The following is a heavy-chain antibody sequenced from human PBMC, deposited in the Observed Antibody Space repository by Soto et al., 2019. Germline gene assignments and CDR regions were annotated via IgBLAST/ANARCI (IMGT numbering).Heavy chain of an antibody. D-gene: IGHD6-25*01. CDR3: ARTKGGIAANNWFDP. Sequence: SVKVSCKASGGTFSSYAISWLRQAPGQGLEWMGGIIPIFGTANYAQKFQGRVTITADESTSTAYMELSSLRSEDTAVYYCARTKGGIAANNWFDPWGQGTLVTVSS. CDR2: IIPIFGTA. J-gene: IGHJ5*02. CDR1: GGTFSSYA. V-gene: IGHV1-69*13.